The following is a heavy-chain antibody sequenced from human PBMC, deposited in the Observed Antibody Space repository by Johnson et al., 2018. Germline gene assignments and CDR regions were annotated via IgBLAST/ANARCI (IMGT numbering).Heavy chain of an antibody. J-gene: IGHJ6*03. D-gene: IGHD1/OR15-1a*01. Sequence: QVQLQESGPGLVKPSETLSLTCAVSGGPITAYYWTWIRRPPGTGLEWIGYIYYDGPTKYNPSLKSRVTISAYTSKNQFSLKLAPVTAADTGGYYCARGNNYDQLDYYMDVWGKGTTVTVSS. CDR3: ARGNNYDQLDYYMDV. V-gene: IGHV4-59*12. CDR1: GGPITAYY. CDR2: IYYDGPT.